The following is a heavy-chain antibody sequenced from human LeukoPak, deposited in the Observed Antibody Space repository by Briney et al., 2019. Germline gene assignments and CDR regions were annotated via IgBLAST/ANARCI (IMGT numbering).Heavy chain of an antibody. J-gene: IGHJ4*02. CDR2: ISSSSSYI. CDR1: GFTFSSYS. CDR3: ARAVPYNYGDLYFDY. V-gene: IGHV3-21*04. Sequence: GGSLRLSCAASGFTFSSYSMNWVRQAPGKGLEWVSSISSSSSYIYYANSVKGRFTISRDNAKNSLYLQMNSLRAEDTAVYYCARAVPYNYGDLYFDYWGQGTLVTVSS. D-gene: IGHD4-17*01.